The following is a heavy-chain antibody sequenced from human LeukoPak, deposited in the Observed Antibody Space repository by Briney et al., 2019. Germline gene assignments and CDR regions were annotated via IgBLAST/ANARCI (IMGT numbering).Heavy chain of an antibody. V-gene: IGHV3-74*01. CDR3: ASGNYYDSRGYYTFGH. CDR1: GFTFSRYW. Sequence: GGSLRLSCAASGFTFSRYWMHWVRQAPGKGLVWVSRINGDGSTTSYADSVKGGFTISRDNAKNTLYLQMNSLRAEDTAVYYCASGNYYDSRGYYTFGHWGQGTLVTVSS. D-gene: IGHD3-22*01. CDR2: INGDGSTT. J-gene: IGHJ1*01.